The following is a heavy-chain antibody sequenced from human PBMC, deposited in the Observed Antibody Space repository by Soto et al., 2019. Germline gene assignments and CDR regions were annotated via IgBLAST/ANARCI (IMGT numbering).Heavy chain of an antibody. CDR1: GLTFSTYG. J-gene: IGHJ4*02. D-gene: IGHD2-15*01. Sequence: QVQLVESGGGVVQPGRSLRLSCAASGLTFSTYGIHWVRQAPGKGLEWVAVVSYDGSNKYYADSVKGRFTISRDNSRNTLYLQMNSLRAEDTAVYYCAQDRGSADYGGSSFHYWGQGTLVTVSS. CDR2: VSYDGSNK. CDR3: AQDRGSADYGGSSFHY. V-gene: IGHV3-30*18.